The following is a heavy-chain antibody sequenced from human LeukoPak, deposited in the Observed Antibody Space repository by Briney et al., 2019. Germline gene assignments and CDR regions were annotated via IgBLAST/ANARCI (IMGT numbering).Heavy chain of an antibody. D-gene: IGHD3-10*01. J-gene: IGHJ4*02. Sequence: SVKVSCKASGGTFTSYAISWVRQAHGQGLERMGGIIPIFGTANYAQKFQGRVTITADESTSTAYVELTSLRSEDTAVYYGARVGDLEFDGSGSWRNYWGQGTLVTVSS. CDR3: ARVGDLEFDGSGSWRNY. CDR2: IIPIFGTA. V-gene: IGHV1-69*13. CDR1: GGTFTSYA.